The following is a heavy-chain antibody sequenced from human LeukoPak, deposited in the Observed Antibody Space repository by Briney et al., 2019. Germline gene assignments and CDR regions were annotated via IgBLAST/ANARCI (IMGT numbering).Heavy chain of an antibody. CDR3: ARKRSYCGGDCPNFDY. J-gene: IGHJ4*02. CDR1: GGSISNYY. V-gene: IGHV4-59*01. D-gene: IGHD2-21*02. CDR2: IYYSGST. Sequence: PSETLSLTCTVSGGSISNYYWSWIRQPPGKGREWIGYIYYSGSTNYNPSLKSRVTISVDTSKNQFSLKLSSVTAADTAVYYCARKRSYCGGDCPNFDYWGQGTLVTVSS.